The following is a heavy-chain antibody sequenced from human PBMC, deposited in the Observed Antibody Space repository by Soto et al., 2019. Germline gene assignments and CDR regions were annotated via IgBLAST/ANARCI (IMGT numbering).Heavy chain of an antibody. D-gene: IGHD3-10*01. CDR3: ARSFRGLT. V-gene: IGHV4-61*01. Sequence: QVQLQESGPGLVKPSETLSLTCTVSGDSVSSAINCWSWIRQPPGKGLEWIGYVHYTGSTVYNPYLKSRVTISLDTPKNQFSLKLSSVTAADTAVYYCARSFRGLTWGQGILVTVCS. J-gene: IGHJ5*02. CDR2: VHYTGST. CDR1: GDSVSSAINC.